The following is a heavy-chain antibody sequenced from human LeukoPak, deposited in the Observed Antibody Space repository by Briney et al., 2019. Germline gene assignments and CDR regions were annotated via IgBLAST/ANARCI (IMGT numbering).Heavy chain of an antibody. J-gene: IGHJ4*02. CDR1: GFAFSSYW. D-gene: IGHD3-10*01. CDR3: ARIGGWFGNDY. CDR2: IRPDGSEK. Sequence: PGGSLRLSCAASGFAFSSYWMSWVRQAPGKGLEWVANIRPDGSEKDYVDSVKGRFTISRDNAKNSLYLQVNSLRAEDTALYYCARIGGWFGNDYWGQGTLVTVSS. V-gene: IGHV3-7*05.